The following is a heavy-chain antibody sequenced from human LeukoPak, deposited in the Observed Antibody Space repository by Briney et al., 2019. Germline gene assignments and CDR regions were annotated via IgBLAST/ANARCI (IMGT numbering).Heavy chain of an antibody. CDR1: GGSFSGYY. V-gene: IGHV4-34*01. D-gene: IGHD3-10*01. Sequence: SETLSLTCAVYGGSFSGYYWSWIRQPPGKGLEWIGSIYYSGSTYYNPSLKSRVTISVDTSKNQFSLKLSSVTAADTAVYYCARRLLWFGEFYSYWGQGTLVTVSS. CDR2: IYYSGST. J-gene: IGHJ4*02. CDR3: ARRLLWFGEFYSY.